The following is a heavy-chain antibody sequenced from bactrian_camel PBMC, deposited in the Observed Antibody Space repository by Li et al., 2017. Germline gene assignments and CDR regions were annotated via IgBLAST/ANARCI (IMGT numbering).Heavy chain of an antibody. D-gene: IGHD6*01. J-gene: IGHJ6*01. CDR2: ILSGDDFRT. Sequence: VQLVESGGGLVAPGGSLRLSCAASGFTFSASDMSWVRQAPGKGLEWVSSILSGDDFRTGYADSVKGRFTISKDNAKNTLYLQMNSLKPEDTAMYYCAAVRYGVTWYPLCRARSADFDYWGQGTQVTVS. CDR3: AAVRYGVTWYPLCRARSADFDY. V-gene: IGHV3S40*01. CDR1: GFTFSASD.